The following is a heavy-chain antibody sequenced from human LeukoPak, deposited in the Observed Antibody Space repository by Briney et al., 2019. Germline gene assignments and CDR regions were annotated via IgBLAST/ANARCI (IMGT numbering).Heavy chain of an antibody. Sequence: PSESLTLSCAASGFTFSSYSLNWVRQPPGKGLEWVSSISSSSSYIYYADSVKGRFTILRDNAKKSLYPQMDSLGADATAAYYCAREKYGSIGYSTQVDCWGQGSLVTV. V-gene: IGHV3-21*01. D-gene: IGHD3-22*01. CDR1: GFTFSSYS. J-gene: IGHJ4*02. CDR2: ISSSSSYI. CDR3: AREKYGSIGYSTQVDC.